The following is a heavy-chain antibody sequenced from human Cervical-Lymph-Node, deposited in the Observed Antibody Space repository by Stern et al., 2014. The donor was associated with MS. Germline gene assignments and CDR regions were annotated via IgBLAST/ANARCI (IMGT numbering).Heavy chain of an antibody. CDR1: GYSISSGYY. D-gene: IGHD6-13*01. Sequence: VQLEESGPGLVKPSETLSLTCTVSGYSISSGYYWGWIRQPPGKGLEWIGTIYHSGSTYYKPSLKSRVTISVDTPKNQFSLKLSSVTAADTAVYYCAREEQQLVHGNWFDPWGQGTLVTVSS. CDR3: AREEQQLVHGNWFDP. J-gene: IGHJ5*02. CDR2: IYHSGST. V-gene: IGHV4-38-2*02.